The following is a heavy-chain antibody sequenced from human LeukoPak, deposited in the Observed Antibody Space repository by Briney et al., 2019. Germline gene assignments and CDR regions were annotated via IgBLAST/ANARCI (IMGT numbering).Heavy chain of an antibody. CDR2: IKFDGSEI. D-gene: IGHD3-22*01. V-gene: IGHV3-7*01. CDR3: TRDLTHDSSG. Sequence: GGSLRLSCAASGFSLSDYWMTWVRQAPGKGLECVCNIKFDGSEIYYLDSVRGRVSISRDNAKNSLYLQMNSLTVEDTAVYYCTRDLTHDSSGWGQGTLVTVSS. CDR1: GFSLSDYW. J-gene: IGHJ4*02.